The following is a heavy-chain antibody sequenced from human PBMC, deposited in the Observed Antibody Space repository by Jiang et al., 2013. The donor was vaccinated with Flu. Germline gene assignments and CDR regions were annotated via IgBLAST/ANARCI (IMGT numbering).Heavy chain of an antibody. V-gene: IGHV3-15*01. CDR1: GFTFSNAW. CDR2: IKSKTDGGTT. Sequence: LVKPGGSLRLSCAASGFTFSNAWMSWVRQAPGKGLEWVGRIKSKTDGGTTDYAAPVKGRFTISRDDSKNTLYLQMNSLKTEDTAVYYCTTDSPRVDWLFRLASHYWGQGTLVTVSS. D-gene: IGHD3-9*01. CDR3: TTDSPRVDWLFRLASHY. J-gene: IGHJ4*02.